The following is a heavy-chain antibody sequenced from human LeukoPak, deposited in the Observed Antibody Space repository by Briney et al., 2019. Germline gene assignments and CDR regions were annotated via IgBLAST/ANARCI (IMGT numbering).Heavy chain of an antibody. CDR1: GYTFTSYY. CDR3: ARDRRAAAAPVYGMDV. D-gene: IGHD6-13*01. CDR2: INPSGGST. Sequence: GASVKVSCKASGYTFTSYYMHWVRQAPGQGLEWMGIINPSGGSTSYAQKFQGRVTMTRDASTSTVYMELSSLRSEDTAVYYCARDRRAAAAPVYGMDVWGQGTTVTVSS. J-gene: IGHJ6*02. V-gene: IGHV1-46*01.